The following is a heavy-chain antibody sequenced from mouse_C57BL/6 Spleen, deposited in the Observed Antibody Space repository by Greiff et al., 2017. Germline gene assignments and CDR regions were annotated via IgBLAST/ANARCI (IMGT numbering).Heavy chain of an antibody. D-gene: IGHD1-1*01. CDR1: GFNIKDYY. CDR2: IDPEDGDT. CDR3: TTSYYGSRYYFDY. V-gene: IGHV14-1*01. Sequence: EVKLVESGAELVRPGASVKLSCTASGFNIKDYYMHWVKQRPEQGLAWIGRIDPEDGDTEYAPKFQGKATMTADTSSNTAYLQLSSLTSEDTAVYYCTTSYYGSRYYFDYWGQGTTLTVSS. J-gene: IGHJ2*01.